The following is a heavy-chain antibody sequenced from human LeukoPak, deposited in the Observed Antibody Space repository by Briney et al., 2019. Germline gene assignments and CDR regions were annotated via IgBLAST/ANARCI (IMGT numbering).Heavy chain of an antibody. V-gene: IGHV7-4-1*02. J-gene: IGHJ6*03. CDR2: INTNTGNP. CDR3: AIPDYYDSSGYLNYYYYMDV. Sequence: ASVKVSCKVSGYTLTELSMHWVRQAPGQGLEWMGWINTNTGNPTYAQGFTGRFVFSLDTSVSTAYLQISSLKAEDTAVYYCAIPDYYDSSGYLNYYYYMDVWGKGTTVTVSS. CDR1: GYTLTELS. D-gene: IGHD3-22*01.